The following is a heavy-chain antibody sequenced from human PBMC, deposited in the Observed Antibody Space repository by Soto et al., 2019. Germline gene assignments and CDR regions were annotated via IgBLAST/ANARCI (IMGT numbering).Heavy chain of an antibody. Sequence: PVGSLRLACAASGFSLGSYALSWVRQAPGKGLEWVSTISGSDGKTFYADSVKGRFSISRDTSQNTLYLQMNSLRADDTAIYYCARWSYLDYWGQGTRVTVSS. CDR1: GFSLGSYA. J-gene: IGHJ4*02. CDR3: ARWSYLDY. D-gene: IGHD3-3*01. CDR2: ISGSDGKT. V-gene: IGHV3-23*01.